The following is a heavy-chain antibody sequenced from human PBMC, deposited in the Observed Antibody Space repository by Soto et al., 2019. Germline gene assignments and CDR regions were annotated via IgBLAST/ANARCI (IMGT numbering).Heavy chain of an antibody. CDR2: IRGRAKKYAT. J-gene: IGHJ4*02. Sequence: EVQLVESGGDLVQPGGSLKLSCTGLDFNFSGSALHWVRQPSGKGLEWVGRIRGRAKKYATSYATSVRGRFYLSRDDSKNTAFLQMNSLRDEDTGVYFCCGRGGDSLQDIWGQGTLVTVSS. CDR3: CGRGGDSLQDI. CDR1: DFNFSGSA. V-gene: IGHV3-73*01. D-gene: IGHD4-17*01.